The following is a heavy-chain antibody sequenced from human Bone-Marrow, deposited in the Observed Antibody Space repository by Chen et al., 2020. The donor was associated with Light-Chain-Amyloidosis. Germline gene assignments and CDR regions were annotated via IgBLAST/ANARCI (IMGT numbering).Heavy chain of an antibody. Sequence: VQSGAEVKKHGESLKISCKGSGYSFTSYWIGWVRQMPGKGLEWMGIIYPGDSDTRYSPSFQGQVTISADKSISTAYLQWSSLKASDTAMYYCASSAGGYDSSGYPLDAFDIWGQGTMVTVSS. J-gene: IGHJ3*02. CDR2: IYPGDSDT. CDR3: ASSAGGYDSSGYPLDAFDI. CDR1: GYSFTSYW. D-gene: IGHD3-22*01. V-gene: IGHV5-51*01.